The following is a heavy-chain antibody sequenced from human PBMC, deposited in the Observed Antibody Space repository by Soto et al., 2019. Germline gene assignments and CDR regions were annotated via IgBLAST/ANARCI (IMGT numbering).Heavy chain of an antibody. CDR3: ARSQVGVPLSWMDV. J-gene: IGHJ6*02. V-gene: IGHV3-30-3*01. CDR1: GFTFSSYA. Sequence: QVQLVESGGGVVQPGRSLRLSCAASGFTFSSYAMHWVRQAPGKGLEWVAVISYDGSNKYYADSVKGRFTISRDNSKNTLYLQMNSLRAEDTAVYYCARSQVGVPLSWMDVWGQGTTVTVSS. CDR2: ISYDGSNK. D-gene: IGHD1-26*01.